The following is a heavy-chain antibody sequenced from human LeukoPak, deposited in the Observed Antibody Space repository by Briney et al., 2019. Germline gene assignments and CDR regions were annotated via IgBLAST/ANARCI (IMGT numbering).Heavy chain of an antibody. J-gene: IGHJ5*02. Sequence: GRSLRLSCAASGFTFSSYAMHWVRQAPGKGLEWVAVISFDGRNKYYADSVKGRFIISGDNSKNTLYLQMNSLRAEDRAVYYCARAVRYYYDSSGYYNNWFDPWGQGTLVTVSS. CDR2: ISFDGRNK. CDR1: GFTFSSYA. D-gene: IGHD3-22*01. V-gene: IGHV3-30-3*01. CDR3: ARAVRYYYDSSGYYNNWFDP.